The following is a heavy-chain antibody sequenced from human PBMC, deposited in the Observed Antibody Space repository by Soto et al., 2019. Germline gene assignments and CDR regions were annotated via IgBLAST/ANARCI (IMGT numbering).Heavy chain of an antibody. CDR3: ARDHLSYGGNPYYFDY. Sequence: SVQVSCKASGGTFSSYAIRWVRQPPGKGLEWMGGSIPISGTANYAQKFQGRVTINTDESTSTAYMELSSLRSEYTAVYYCARDHLSYGGNPYYFDYWGQGTLVTVSS. CDR1: GGTFSSYA. CDR2: SIPISGTA. J-gene: IGHJ4*02. V-gene: IGHV1-69*05. D-gene: IGHD4-17*01.